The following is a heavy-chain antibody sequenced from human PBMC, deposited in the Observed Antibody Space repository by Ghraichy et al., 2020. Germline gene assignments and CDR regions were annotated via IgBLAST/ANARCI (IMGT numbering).Heavy chain of an antibody. J-gene: IGHJ1*01. D-gene: IGHD5-12*01. V-gene: IGHV1-18*01. CDR1: GYTFTSYG. Sequence: ASVKVSCKASGYTFTSYGLSWVRQAPGQGLEWMGWISAYNGNTNYAQKLQDRVTMTTDTSTSTAYMELRSLRSDDTAVYYCVSERATGYFQYWGQGTLVTVS. CDR3: VSERATGYFQY. CDR2: ISAYNGNT.